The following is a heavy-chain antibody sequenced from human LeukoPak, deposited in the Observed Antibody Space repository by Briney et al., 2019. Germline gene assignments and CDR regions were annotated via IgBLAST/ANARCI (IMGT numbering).Heavy chain of an antibody. Sequence: SETLSLTCTVSGGSISSYYWSWIRQPAGKGLEWIGRIYTSGSTNYNPSLKSRVTMSVDTSKNQFSPKLSSVTATDTAVYYCARAYYYGSGSYGPGGPIFDYWGQGTLVTVSS. CDR2: IYTSGST. CDR1: GGSISSYY. J-gene: IGHJ4*02. D-gene: IGHD3-10*01. V-gene: IGHV4-4*07. CDR3: ARAYYYGSGSYGPGGPIFDY.